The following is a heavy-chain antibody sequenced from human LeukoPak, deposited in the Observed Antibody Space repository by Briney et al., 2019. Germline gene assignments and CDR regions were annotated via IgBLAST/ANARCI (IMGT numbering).Heavy chain of an antibody. D-gene: IGHD6-13*01. V-gene: IGHV1-2*02. CDR1: GYTFTGYY. Sequence: ASVKVSCKASGYTFTGYYMHWVRQAPGQGLEWMGWINPNSGGTNYARKFQGRVTMTRDTSISTAYMELSRLRSDDTAVYYCARVGIAAAGLYYYYGMDVWGQGTTVTVSS. J-gene: IGHJ6*02. CDR2: INPNSGGT. CDR3: ARVGIAAAGLYYYYGMDV.